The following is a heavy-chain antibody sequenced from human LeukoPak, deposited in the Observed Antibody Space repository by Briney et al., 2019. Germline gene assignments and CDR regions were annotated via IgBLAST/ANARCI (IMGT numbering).Heavy chain of an antibody. CDR1: GFTVSSNY. Sequence: GGSLRLSCAASGFTVSSNYKSWVRQAPGKGLEWVSVIYSGGSTYYADPVKGRFTISRDNSKNTLYLQMNSLRAEDTAVYYCARGREQLVPYYYGMDVWGQGTTVTVSS. CDR2: IYSGGST. CDR3: ARGREQLVPYYYGMDV. J-gene: IGHJ6*02. V-gene: IGHV3-66*01. D-gene: IGHD6-13*01.